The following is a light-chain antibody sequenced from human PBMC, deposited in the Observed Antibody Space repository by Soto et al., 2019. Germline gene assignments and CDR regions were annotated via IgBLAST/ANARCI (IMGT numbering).Light chain of an antibody. CDR2: DAS. Sequence: DIQMTQSPSTLSASVGDRVTITCRASQSISSWLAWYQQKPGKAPKLLIYDASSLESGVPSRFSGSGSGTEFTLTTSSLQPDDFATDYCQQYNSYSGYSFGQGTKLEIK. V-gene: IGKV1-5*01. CDR3: QQYNSYSGYS. J-gene: IGKJ2*01. CDR1: QSISSW.